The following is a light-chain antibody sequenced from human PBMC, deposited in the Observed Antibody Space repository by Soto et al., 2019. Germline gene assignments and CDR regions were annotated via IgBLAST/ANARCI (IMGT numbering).Light chain of an antibody. CDR3: HQYGTLYT. CDR2: GAS. V-gene: IGKV3-20*01. J-gene: IGKJ2*01. CDR1: QSVSSSY. Sequence: EIVLTQSPGTLSLSPGERATLSCRASQSVSSSYLAGYQQKPGQAPRLLIYGASSRATGIPDRFSGSGSGTEFTLTISRLEPEDFAVYYCHQYGTLYTFGQGTKLEIK.